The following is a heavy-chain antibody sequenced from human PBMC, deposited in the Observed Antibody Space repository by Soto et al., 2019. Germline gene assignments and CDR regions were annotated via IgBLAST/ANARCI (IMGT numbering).Heavy chain of an antibody. CDR2: ISHSGST. CDR3: AISYITHDAFDI. Sequence: QVQLQQWGAGLLKPSETLSLTCAVSSGPFSGYYWSWIRQSPGKGLEWIGEISHSGSTNYNPSLKCRVTRSVDTSKNQFSLKLRSVTASDTAVYYCAISYITHDAFDIWGQGTLVTVSS. J-gene: IGHJ3*02. V-gene: IGHV4-34*01. D-gene: IGHD1-20*01. CDR1: SGPFSGYY.